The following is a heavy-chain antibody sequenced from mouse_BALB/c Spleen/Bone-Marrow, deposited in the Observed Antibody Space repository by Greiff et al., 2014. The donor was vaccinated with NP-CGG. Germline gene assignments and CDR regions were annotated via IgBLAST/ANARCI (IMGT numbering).Heavy chain of an antibody. CDR2: LDPSDSYT. CDR3: TRGANPYYYTMDY. CDR1: GYTFTSYW. J-gene: IGHJ4*01. Sequence: VQLQQSGAELVKPGASVKMSCKAPGYTFTSYWMHWVKQRPGQGLEWIGVLDPSDSYTTYNQKFKGKATLTVDTSSNTAYMQLSSLTSEDSAVYYCTRGANPYYYTMDYWGQGTSVTVSS. D-gene: IGHD4-1*01. V-gene: IGHV1S127*01.